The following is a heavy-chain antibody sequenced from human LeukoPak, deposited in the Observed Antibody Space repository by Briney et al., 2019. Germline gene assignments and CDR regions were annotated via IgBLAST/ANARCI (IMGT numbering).Heavy chain of an antibody. D-gene: IGHD6-19*01. Sequence: PGGSLRLSCAASGLTFSSYWMHWVRQVPGKGLVWLSRISSDGSSTDYADSVKGRFTISRDNTKNTLYLQTNSLRVEDTAVYYCARVLAVAGSSILRSWGQGTLVTVSS. CDR2: ISSDGSST. CDR1: GLTFSSYW. J-gene: IGHJ5*02. V-gene: IGHV3-74*01. CDR3: ARVLAVAGSSILRS.